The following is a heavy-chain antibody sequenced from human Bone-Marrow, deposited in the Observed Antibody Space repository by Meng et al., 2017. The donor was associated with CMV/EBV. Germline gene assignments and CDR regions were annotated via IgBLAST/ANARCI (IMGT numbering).Heavy chain of an antibody. CDR2: INPNSGGT. J-gene: IGHJ5*02. CDR1: GYTFTGYY. CDR3: ARRANWAPRFDP. V-gene: IGHV1-2*02. Sequence: ASVKVSCKASGYTFTGYYMHWVRQAPGQGLEWMGWINPNSGGTNYAQRFQGRVTMTRDTSISTAYMELSRLRSDDTAVYYCARRANWAPRFDPWGQGTLVTVSS. D-gene: IGHD7-27*01.